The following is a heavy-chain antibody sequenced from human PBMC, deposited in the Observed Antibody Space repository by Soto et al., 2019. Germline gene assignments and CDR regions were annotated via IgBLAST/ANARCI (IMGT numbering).Heavy chain of an antibody. J-gene: IGHJ4*02. CDR1: GGSLSSSSYY. CDR2: VYYSGST. CDR3: ARLLHDSRGYYYFDY. V-gene: IGHV4-39*01. Sequence: PSEALSLTCTVYGGSLSSSSYYWGWLRPPPGKGLEWIGSVYYSGSTYDNPSLKSRITLSVDRSKNQFSLKLTSVTAADTTVYYCARLLHDSRGYYYFDYWGQGTLVTVSA. D-gene: IGHD3-22*01.